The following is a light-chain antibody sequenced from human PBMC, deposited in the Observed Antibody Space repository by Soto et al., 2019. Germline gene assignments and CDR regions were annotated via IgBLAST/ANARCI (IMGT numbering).Light chain of an antibody. V-gene: IGKV3-15*01. Sequence: PGERATLSCRATQSVSSSLAWYQQKPGQAPRLLIFGASTRATGIPARFSGSGSGTEFTLTISSLQSEDFAVYYCQEYDGAPPITFGLGTRLEIK. CDR1: QSVSSS. CDR3: QEYDGAPPIT. CDR2: GAS. J-gene: IGKJ5*01.